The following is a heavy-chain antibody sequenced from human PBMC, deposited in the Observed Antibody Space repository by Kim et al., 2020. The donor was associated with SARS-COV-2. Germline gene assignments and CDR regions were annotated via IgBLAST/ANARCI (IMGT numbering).Heavy chain of an antibody. V-gene: IGHV4-34*01. CDR1: GGSFSGYY. J-gene: IGHJ4*02. CDR2: INHSGST. Sequence: SETLSLTCAVYGGSFSGYYWSWIRQPPGKGLEWIGEINHSGSTNYNPSLKSRVTISVDTSKNQFSLKLSSVTTADTAVYYCARGSPGDSSGLDYWGQGTRVTVSS. D-gene: IGHD3-22*01. CDR3: ARGSPGDSSGLDY.